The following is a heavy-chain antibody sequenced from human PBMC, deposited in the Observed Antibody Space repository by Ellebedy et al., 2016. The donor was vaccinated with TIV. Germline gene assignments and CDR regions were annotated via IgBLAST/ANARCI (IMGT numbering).Heavy chain of an antibody. Sequence: GESLKISCAASGFTFSDHYMNWVRQAPGKGLEWVSYISSSSSIIYYADSVKGRFTISRDNAKNSLYLQMNSLRDEDTAVYYCARGQLLNPHFEYWGQGTLVTVSS. CDR3: ARGQLLNPHFEY. V-gene: IGHV3-48*02. J-gene: IGHJ4*02. D-gene: IGHD6-19*01. CDR2: ISSSSSII. CDR1: GFTFSDHY.